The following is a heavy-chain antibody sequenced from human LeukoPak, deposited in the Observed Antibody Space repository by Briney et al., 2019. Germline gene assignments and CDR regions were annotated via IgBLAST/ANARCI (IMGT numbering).Heavy chain of an antibody. CDR1: GFTFSSYA. CDR3: AKDYYDSSGYYHYYFDY. Sequence: PGGSLRLSCAASGFTFSSYAMSWVRQAPGKGLEWVSAISGSGGSTYYADSVKGRFTISRDNSKNTLYLQMNSLRAEDTAVYYCAKDYYDSSGYYHYYFDYWGQGTLVTVSS. D-gene: IGHD3-22*01. CDR2: ISGSGGST. J-gene: IGHJ4*02. V-gene: IGHV3-23*01.